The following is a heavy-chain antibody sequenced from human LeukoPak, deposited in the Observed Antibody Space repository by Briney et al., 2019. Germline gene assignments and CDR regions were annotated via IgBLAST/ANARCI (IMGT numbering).Heavy chain of an antibody. CDR1: GFTVSSNY. CDR3: AREWERD. V-gene: IGHV3-53*01. CDR2: IYSGGSA. D-gene: IGHD1-26*01. Sequence: GGSLRLSCAASGFTVSSNYMSWVRQAPGKGLEWYSVIYSGGSAYYADSVKGRFTISRDNSKNTLYLQMNSLRAEDTAVYYCAREWERDWGQGTLVTVSS. J-gene: IGHJ4*02.